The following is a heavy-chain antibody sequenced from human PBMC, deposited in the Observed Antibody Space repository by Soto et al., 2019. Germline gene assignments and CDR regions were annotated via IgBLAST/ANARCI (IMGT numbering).Heavy chain of an antibody. CDR2: IYWNDDK. D-gene: IGHD3-9*01. CDR1: GFSLSTGGVA. V-gene: IGHV2-5*01. J-gene: IGHJ6*02. Sequence: SGPTLVNPTQTLTLTCTFSGFSLSTGGVAVGLIRQPPGKALEWLALIYWNDDKLYSPSLKTRLTVTKDTSKNQVVLTMTNVGPVDTATYYCAHKLRYLDPMDVWGQGTTVTVYS. CDR3: AHKLRYLDPMDV.